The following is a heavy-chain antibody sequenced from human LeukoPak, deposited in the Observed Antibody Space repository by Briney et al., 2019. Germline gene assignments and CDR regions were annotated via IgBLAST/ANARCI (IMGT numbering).Heavy chain of an antibody. CDR1: GYIFTDYY. J-gene: IGHJ2*01. V-gene: IGHV1-2*02. CDR3: ARSGVVAAPYDL. CDR2: VYANTGGT. Sequence: ASVKVSCKASGYIFTDYYIQWVRQAPGQGLEWMGWVYANTGGTNYAQKFEGRVTMTRDTSSSTAYVELSRLTSDDTAVYYCARSGVVAAPYDLWGRGTLVTVSS. D-gene: IGHD2-15*01.